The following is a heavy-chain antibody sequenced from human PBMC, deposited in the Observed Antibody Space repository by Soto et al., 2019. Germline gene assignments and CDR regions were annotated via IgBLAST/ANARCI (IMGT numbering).Heavy chain of an antibody. CDR1: GFTFSSYA. Sequence: EVQLLESGGGLVQPGGSLRLSCAASGFTFSSYAMSWVRQAPGKGLEWVSAISGSGGSTYYADSVKGRFTISRDNSKNTLYLQMNSLRAEDTAVYYCAKDGYSYGFTTNWFDPGGQGTLVTVSS. V-gene: IGHV3-23*01. CDR3: AKDGYSYGFTTNWFDP. D-gene: IGHD5-18*01. CDR2: ISGSGGST. J-gene: IGHJ5*02.